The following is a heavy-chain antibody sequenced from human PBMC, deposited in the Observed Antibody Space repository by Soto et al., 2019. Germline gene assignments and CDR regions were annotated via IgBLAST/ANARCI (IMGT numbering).Heavy chain of an antibody. Sequence: GGSLRLSCAASGFTFSSYAMHWVRQAPGKGLEWVAVISYDGSNKYYADSVKGRFTISRDNSKNTLYLQMNSLRAEDTAVYYCARVRSPTRQRVNWGSGADAFDIWGQGTMVTVSS. CDR3: ARVRSPTRQRVNWGSGADAFDI. D-gene: IGHD7-27*01. V-gene: IGHV3-30-3*01. CDR1: GFTFSSYA. CDR2: ISYDGSNK. J-gene: IGHJ3*02.